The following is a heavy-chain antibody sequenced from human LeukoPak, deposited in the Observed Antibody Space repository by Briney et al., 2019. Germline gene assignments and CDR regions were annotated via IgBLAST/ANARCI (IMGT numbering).Heavy chain of an antibody. D-gene: IGHD4-11*01. Sequence: SETLSLTCAVYGGSFSGYYWSWIRQPPGKGLEWIGEINHSGSTNYNPSLKSRVTISVDTSKNQFSLKLSSVTAADTAVYYCARFPITTGQNSDYYHNYMDVWGKGTTVTVSS. CDR1: GGSFSGYY. J-gene: IGHJ6*03. CDR2: INHSGST. CDR3: ARFPITTGQNSDYYHNYMDV. V-gene: IGHV4-34*01.